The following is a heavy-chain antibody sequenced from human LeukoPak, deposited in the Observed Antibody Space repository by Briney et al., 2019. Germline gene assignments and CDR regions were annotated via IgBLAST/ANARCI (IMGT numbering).Heavy chain of an antibody. CDR3: ARAVQASVQPRFDP. D-gene: IGHD1-1*01. CDR2: INHSGST. CDR1: GGSFSGYY. V-gene: IGHV4-34*01. Sequence: SETLSLTCAVYGGSFSGYYWSWIRQPPGKGLEWIGEINHSGSTNYNPSLKSRVTISVDTSKNQFSLKLSSVTAADTAVYYCARAVQASVQPRFDPWGQGTLVTVSS. J-gene: IGHJ5*02.